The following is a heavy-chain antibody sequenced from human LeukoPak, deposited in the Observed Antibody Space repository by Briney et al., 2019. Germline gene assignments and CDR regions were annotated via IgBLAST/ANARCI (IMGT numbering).Heavy chain of an antibody. CDR2: ISGRSYSM. J-gene: IGHJ4*02. V-gene: IGHV3-11*01. CDR3: VRGKRRFDY. CDR1: GFSFNESY. Sequence: GGSLRLSCAASGFSFNESYMTWIHQAPGKGLEWVAYISGRSYSMYYADSVKGRFNISRDNSLNSLYLHMSSLRADDTAVYYCVRGKRRFDYWGQGTLVTVSS.